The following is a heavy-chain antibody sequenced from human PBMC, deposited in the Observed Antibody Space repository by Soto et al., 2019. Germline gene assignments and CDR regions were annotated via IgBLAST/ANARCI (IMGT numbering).Heavy chain of an antibody. CDR1: GGSISTSSYY. V-gene: IGHV4-39*01. J-gene: IGHJ4*02. CDR2: IYYSGST. D-gene: IGHD5-18*01. Sequence: PXATLSLTCTVPGGSISTSSYYWGWIRQPPGKGLEWIGSIYYSGSTYYNPSLKSRVTISVDTSKNQFSLKLSSVTAADTAVYYCARHVGYSYGYFLYYFDYWGQGTLVTVSS. CDR3: ARHVGYSYGYFLYYFDY.